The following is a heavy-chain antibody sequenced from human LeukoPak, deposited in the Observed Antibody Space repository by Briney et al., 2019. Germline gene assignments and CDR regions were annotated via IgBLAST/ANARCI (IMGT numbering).Heavy chain of an antibody. CDR1: GFTFSSYG. D-gene: IGHD3-9*01. CDR2: IWYDGSNK. CDR3: AREGYYDILTGYYTYRPFDY. J-gene: IGHJ4*02. Sequence: GGSLRLSCAASGFTFSSYGMHWVRQAPGKGLEWVAVIWYDGSNKYYADSVKGRFTISRDNSKNTLYLQMNSLRAEDTAVYYCAREGYYDILTGYYTYRPFDYWGQGTLVTVSS. V-gene: IGHV3-33*01.